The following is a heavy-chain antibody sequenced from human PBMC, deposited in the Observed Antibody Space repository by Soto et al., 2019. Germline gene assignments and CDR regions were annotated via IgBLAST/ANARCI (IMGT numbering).Heavy chain of an antibody. D-gene: IGHD3-22*01. CDR3: TTDPDYYDSSGLTRGGAFDI. V-gene: IGHV3-15*01. J-gene: IGHJ3*02. Sequence: GGSLILSCAASGFTFSNAWMSWVRQAPGKGLEWVGRIKSKTDGGTTDYAAPVKGRFTISRDDSKNTLYLQMNSLKTEDTAVYYCTTDPDYYDSSGLTRGGAFDIWGQGTMVTVSS. CDR2: IKSKTDGGTT. CDR1: GFTFSNAW.